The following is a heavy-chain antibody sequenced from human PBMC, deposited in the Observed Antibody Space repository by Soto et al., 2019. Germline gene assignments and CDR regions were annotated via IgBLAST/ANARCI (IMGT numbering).Heavy chain of an antibody. D-gene: IGHD3-16*01. V-gene: IGHV3-30*18. CDR3: AKDEGATTFDS. CDR2: ISYDGSNK. CDR1: GFTFSSYG. J-gene: IGHJ4*02. Sequence: GGSLRLSCAASGFTFSSYGMHWVRQAPGKGLEWVAVISYDGSNKYYADSVKGRFTISRDNSKNTPYLQMNSLRAEDTAVYYCAKDEGATTFDSWGQGTLVTVSS.